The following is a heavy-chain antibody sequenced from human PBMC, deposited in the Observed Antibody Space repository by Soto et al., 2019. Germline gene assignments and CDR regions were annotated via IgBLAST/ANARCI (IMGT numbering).Heavy chain of an antibody. D-gene: IGHD3-10*01. CDR1: GFTLSSHG. CDR3: ARGRITMVQGVTRNFDY. Sequence: GGSLRLSCAASGFTLSSHGMSWVRQAPGKGLEWVSSIGASGRTTYYADSVKGRFTISRDNSKNTLYLQLNSLRAEDTAVYYCARGRITMVQGVTRNFDYWGQGTLVTVSS. V-gene: IGHV3-23*01. CDR2: IGASGRTT. J-gene: IGHJ4*02.